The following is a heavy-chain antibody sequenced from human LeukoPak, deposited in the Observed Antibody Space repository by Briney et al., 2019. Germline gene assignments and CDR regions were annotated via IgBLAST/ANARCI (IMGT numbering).Heavy chain of an antibody. Sequence: GASLRLSCAASGYTFSSYAMSWVRQAPGKGLEWVSAISGSGGSTYYADSVKGRFTISRDNSKNTLYLQMNSLRAEDTAVYYCAKALLERPNWFDPWGQGTLVTVSS. J-gene: IGHJ5*02. V-gene: IGHV3-23*01. D-gene: IGHD1-1*01. CDR2: ISGSGGST. CDR1: GYTFSSYA. CDR3: AKALLERPNWFDP.